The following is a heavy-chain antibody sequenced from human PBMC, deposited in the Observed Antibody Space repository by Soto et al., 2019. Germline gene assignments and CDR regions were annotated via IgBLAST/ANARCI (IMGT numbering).Heavy chain of an antibody. CDR1: GDSISGYY. CDR3: ARGGGYNFGIDY. CDR2: IYSSGYT. Sequence: SETLSLTFTVSGDSISGYYWSWIRQPPGKGLEWIGYIYSSGYTNYNPSLKNRGTISVDTPKKQFFLNLRSVTAADTAVYYCARGGGYNFGIDYWGRGILVTVSS. D-gene: IGHD5-12*01. V-gene: IGHV4-59*01. J-gene: IGHJ4*02.